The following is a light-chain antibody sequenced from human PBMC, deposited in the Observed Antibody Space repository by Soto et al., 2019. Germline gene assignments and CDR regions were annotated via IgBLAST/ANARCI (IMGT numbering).Light chain of an antibody. CDR2: DAS. J-gene: IGKJ5*01. Sequence: EIVLTQSPGTLSLSPGERVTLSCRASQSVSSSYLAWYQQKPGQAPRLLIYDASKRATGIPARFSGSGSETDFTLTISSLEPEDFAVYYCQQRSYPITSGQGTRLEIK. CDR3: QQRSYPIT. V-gene: IGKV3D-20*02. CDR1: QSVSSSY.